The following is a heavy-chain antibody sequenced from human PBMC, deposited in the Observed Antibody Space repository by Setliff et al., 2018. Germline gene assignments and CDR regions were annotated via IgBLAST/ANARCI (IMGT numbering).Heavy chain of an antibody. J-gene: IGHJ4*02. CDR2: ISDSGST. V-gene: IGHV4-59*12. D-gene: IGHD2-8*01. Sequence: SETLSLTCTVSGGPMRSFYWSWIRQTPGKGLQWIGYISDSGSTSYNPSLKNRVSISLDTSKNQFSLNLNSVTAADTAVYYCAREGLYCTNGVCYRPFDYWGQGTLVTVSS. CDR3: AREGLYCTNGVCYRPFDY. CDR1: GGPMRSFY.